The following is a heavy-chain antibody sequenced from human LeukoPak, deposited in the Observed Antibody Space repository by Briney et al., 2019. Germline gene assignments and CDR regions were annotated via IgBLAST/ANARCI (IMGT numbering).Heavy chain of an antibody. D-gene: IGHD3-9*01. CDR1: GGSISSYY. CDR2: IYYGGST. CDR3: ARDRQTGNFDY. J-gene: IGHJ4*02. Sequence: SETLSLTCTVSGGSISSYYRSWIRQPPGKGLEWIGYIYYGGSTNYNPSLKSRVTISVDTSKNQFSLKLSSVTAADTAVYYCARDRQTGNFDYWGQGTLVTVSS. V-gene: IGHV4-59*01.